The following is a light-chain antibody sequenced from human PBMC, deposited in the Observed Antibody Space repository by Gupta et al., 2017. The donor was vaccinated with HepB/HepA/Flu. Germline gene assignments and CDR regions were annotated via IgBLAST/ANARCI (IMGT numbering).Light chain of an antibody. CDR2: GNS. J-gene: IGLJ1*01. V-gene: IGLV1-40*01. CDR3: QSYDSSLSGDV. Sequence: HSVLTQPPSVSGAPGQRVTISCTGSSSNIGAGYDVHWYQLLPGTAPKLLIYGNSNRPSGVPDRFSGSKSGTSASLAITGLQAEDEAYYYCQSYDSSLSGDVFGTGTKVTVL. CDR1: SSNIGAGYD.